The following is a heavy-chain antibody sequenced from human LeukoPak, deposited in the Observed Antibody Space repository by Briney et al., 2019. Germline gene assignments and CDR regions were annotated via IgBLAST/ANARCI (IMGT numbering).Heavy chain of an antibody. D-gene: IGHD3-22*01. Sequence: ASVTVSFTSSVYTFTSYDINWVRQATGQGLEWMGWMNPNSGNTGYAQKFQGRVTMTRNTSISTAYMELSSLRSEDTAVYYCAREGYYYDSSGYPYWGQGTLVTVSS. J-gene: IGHJ4*02. CDR1: VYTFTSYD. CDR2: MNPNSGNT. CDR3: AREGYYYDSSGYPY. V-gene: IGHV1-8*01.